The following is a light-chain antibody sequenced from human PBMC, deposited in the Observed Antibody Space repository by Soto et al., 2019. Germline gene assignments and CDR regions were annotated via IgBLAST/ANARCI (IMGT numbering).Light chain of an antibody. CDR3: MQALQTPYT. CDR2: LGS. Sequence: VMTQSSPSLTVTPGEPASISCRSSQRLLHSNGNLFLDWYLQKPGQSPRLLIYLGSNRASGVPDRVSGSEAGTDFTLKISRVEAEDVGVYYCMQALQTPYTFGQGTKVDSK. V-gene: IGKV2-28*01. J-gene: IGKJ2*01. CDR1: QRLLHSNGNLF.